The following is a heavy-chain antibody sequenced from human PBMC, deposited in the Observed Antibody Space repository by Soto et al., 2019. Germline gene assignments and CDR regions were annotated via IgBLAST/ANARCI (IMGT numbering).Heavy chain of an antibody. CDR3: SRGGFGELYYYYGMDV. J-gene: IGHJ6*02. D-gene: IGHD3-10*01. CDR1: GGTFSSYT. CDR2: IIPILGIA. Sequence: QVQLVQSGAEVKKPGSSVKVSCKASGGTFSSYTISWVRQAPGQGLEWMGGIIPILGIANYAQKFQGRVTITADKSTSTAYMERSSLRSEDTAVYYCSRGGFGELYYYYGMDVWGQGTTVTVSS. V-gene: IGHV1-69*02.